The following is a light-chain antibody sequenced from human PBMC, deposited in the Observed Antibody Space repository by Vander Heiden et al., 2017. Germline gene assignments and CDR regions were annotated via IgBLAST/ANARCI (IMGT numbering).Light chain of an antibody. CDR2: IQN. CDR3: AAWDDSLTGPV. J-gene: IGLJ2*01. V-gene: IGLV1-44*01. Sequence: QSVLTQPPSASGTPGRRVTISCSGNTSNIGSNSVNWYKHLPGTATKRRIVIQNQRPSGVPDRFSGSKSGTSDSLAITGLQSEDEADYYCAAWDDSLTGPVFGGGTKLTVL. CDR1: TSNIGSNS.